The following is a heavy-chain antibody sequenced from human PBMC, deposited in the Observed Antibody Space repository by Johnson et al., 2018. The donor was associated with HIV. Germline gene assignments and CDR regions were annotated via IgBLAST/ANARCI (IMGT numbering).Heavy chain of an antibody. J-gene: IGHJ3*02. CDR3: ARAFSSGWYPHDAFDI. D-gene: IGHD6-19*01. Sequence: QVQLVESGGGLVQPGGSLRLSCVASGFTFSDYAVHWVRQAPGKGLEWVAVISYDGSNKYYADSVKGRFTISRDNSKNTLYLQMNSLRAEDTAVYYCARAFSSGWYPHDAFDIWGQGTMVTVSS. V-gene: IGHV3-30*04. CDR1: GFTFSDYA. CDR2: ISYDGSNK.